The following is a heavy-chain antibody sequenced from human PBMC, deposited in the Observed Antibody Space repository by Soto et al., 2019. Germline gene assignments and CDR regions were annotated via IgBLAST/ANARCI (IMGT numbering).Heavy chain of an antibody. Sequence: GGSLRLSCAASGFTFGTYWMSWVRQAAGKRLEWVANIKQDGSEKYYMDSVKGRFTISRDNAKNSVYLQMNSLRAEDTAVYYCARGSYGSGSYYAGDWFDFWGQGTLVTVSS. CDR3: ARGSYGSGSYYAGDWFDF. V-gene: IGHV3-7*01. D-gene: IGHD3-10*01. CDR1: GFTFGTYW. CDR2: IKQDGSEK. J-gene: IGHJ5*01.